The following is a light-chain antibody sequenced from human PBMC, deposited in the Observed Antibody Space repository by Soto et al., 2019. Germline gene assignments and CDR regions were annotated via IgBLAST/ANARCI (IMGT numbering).Light chain of an antibody. CDR2: MAS. CDR3: QQYNDNWT. CDR1: QSISSW. Sequence: DIQMTQSPSTLSASVGDRVTITCRASQSISSWLAWYQQKPGTAPKLLIYMASTLQTGVPSRFSGSGSGTEFTLTISSLQPDDFATYYCQQYNDNWTFGQGTKV. V-gene: IGKV1-5*03. J-gene: IGKJ1*01.